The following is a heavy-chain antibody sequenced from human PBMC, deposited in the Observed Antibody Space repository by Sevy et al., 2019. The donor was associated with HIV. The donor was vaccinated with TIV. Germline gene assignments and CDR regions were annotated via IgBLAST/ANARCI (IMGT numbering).Heavy chain of an antibody. Sequence: GGSLRLSCAAAGFTFSSYAMHWVRQAPGKGLEWVAIIWSDGAYQYHGDSVKGRFTISRDNSKNTLYLQMNSLRVEDTAVYYCARGGGHTAAWSPGNFWGQGTLVTVSS. CDR2: IWSDGAYQ. D-gene: IGHD2-15*01. CDR3: ARGGGHTAAWSPGNF. CDR1: GFTFSSYA. V-gene: IGHV3-33*01. J-gene: IGHJ4*02.